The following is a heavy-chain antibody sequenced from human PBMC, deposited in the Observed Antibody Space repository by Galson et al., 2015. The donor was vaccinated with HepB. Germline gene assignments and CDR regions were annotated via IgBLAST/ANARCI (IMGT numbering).Heavy chain of an antibody. CDR3: ARDSGYSSLSYYYYGMDV. J-gene: IGHJ6*02. Sequence: SLRLSCAASGFTFSSYGMHWVRRAPGKGLEWVAVIWYDGSNKYYADSVKGRFTISRDNSKNTLYLQMNSLRAEDTAVYYCARDSGYSSLSYYYYGMDVWGQGTTVTVSS. D-gene: IGHD6-13*01. V-gene: IGHV3-33*01. CDR2: IWYDGSNK. CDR1: GFTFSSYG.